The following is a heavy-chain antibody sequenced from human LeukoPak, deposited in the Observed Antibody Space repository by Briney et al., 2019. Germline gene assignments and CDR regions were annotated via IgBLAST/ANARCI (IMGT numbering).Heavy chain of an antibody. Sequence: SETLSLTCVVSGDSISSSSYYWGWIRQPPGKGLEWIGYIYYSGSTNYNPSLKSRVTISVDTSKNQFSLKLSSVTAADTAVYYCARNYDILTGRDYWGQGTLVTVSS. D-gene: IGHD3-9*01. CDR2: IYYSGST. CDR3: ARNYDILTGRDY. CDR1: GDSISSSSYY. V-gene: IGHV4-61*05. J-gene: IGHJ4*02.